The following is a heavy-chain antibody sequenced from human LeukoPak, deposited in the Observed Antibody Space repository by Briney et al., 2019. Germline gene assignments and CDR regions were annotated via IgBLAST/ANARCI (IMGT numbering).Heavy chain of an antibody. CDR2: INHSGST. V-gene: IGHV4-34*01. CDR1: GGSFSGYY. Sequence: SETLSLTCAVYGGSFSGYYWSWIRQPPGKGLEWIGEINHSGSTNYNPSLKSRVTISVDTSKNQFSLKLSSVTAADTAVYYCARVRMGSGSPKFTFDYRGQGTLVTVSS. CDR3: ARVRMGSGSPKFTFDY. D-gene: IGHD3-10*01. J-gene: IGHJ4*02.